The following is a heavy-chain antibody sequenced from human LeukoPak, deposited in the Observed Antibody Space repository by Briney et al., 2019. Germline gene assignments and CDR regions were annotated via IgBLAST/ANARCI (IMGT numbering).Heavy chain of an antibody. J-gene: IGHJ4*02. V-gene: IGHV3-23*01. CDR2: ISASGGTT. CDR1: GFTFSTYT. Sequence: GRSLRLSCAASGFTFSTYTMSWVRQAPGKGLECVSTISASGGTTYYADSVKSRFTISRDNAKNALYLQMNSLRAEDTALYYCAKDTRYDILTGYYNYWGQGTLVTVSS. CDR3: AKDTRYDILTGYYNY. D-gene: IGHD3-9*01.